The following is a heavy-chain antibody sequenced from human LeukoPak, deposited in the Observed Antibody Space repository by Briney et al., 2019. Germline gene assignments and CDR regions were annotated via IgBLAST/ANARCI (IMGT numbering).Heavy chain of an antibody. J-gene: IGHJ4*02. CDR2: ISSSSSYI. V-gene: IGHV3-21*04. CDR3: ARGKAQVGWFGEPSLYYFDY. Sequence: PGGSLRLSCAASGFTFSSYSMNWVRQAPGKGLEWVSSISSSSSYIYYADSVKGRFTISRDNAKNSLYLQMNSLRAEDTAVYYCARGKAQVGWFGEPSLYYFDYWGQGTLVTVSS. CDR1: GFTFSSYS. D-gene: IGHD3-10*01.